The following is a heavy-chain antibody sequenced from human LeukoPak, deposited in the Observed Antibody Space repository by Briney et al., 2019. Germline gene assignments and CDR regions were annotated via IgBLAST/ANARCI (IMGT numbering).Heavy chain of an antibody. D-gene: IGHD6-6*01. CDR3: ASPSPLYSGGLGSSSSYYYYYMDV. J-gene: IGHJ6*03. V-gene: IGHV1-69*13. CDR2: IIPIFGTA. CDR1: GGTFSSYA. Sequence: SVKVSCKASGGTFSSYAISWVRQAPGQGLEWMGGIIPIFGTANYAQKFQGRVTITADESTSTAYMELSSLRSEDTAVYYCASPSPLYSGGLGSSSSYYYYYMDVWGKGTTVTASS.